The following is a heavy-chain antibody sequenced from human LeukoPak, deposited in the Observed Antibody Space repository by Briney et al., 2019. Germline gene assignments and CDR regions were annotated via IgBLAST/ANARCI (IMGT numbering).Heavy chain of an antibody. CDR2: INHSGST. CDR3: AKDTSYDYYMDV. CDR1: GGSFSGYY. Sequence: SETLSLTCAVYGGSFSGYYWSWIRQPPGKGLEWIGEINHSGSTNYNPSLKSRVTISVDTSKNQFSLKLSSVTAADTAVYYCAKDTSYDYYMDVWGKGTTVTVSS. J-gene: IGHJ6*03. V-gene: IGHV4-34*01. D-gene: IGHD1-1*01.